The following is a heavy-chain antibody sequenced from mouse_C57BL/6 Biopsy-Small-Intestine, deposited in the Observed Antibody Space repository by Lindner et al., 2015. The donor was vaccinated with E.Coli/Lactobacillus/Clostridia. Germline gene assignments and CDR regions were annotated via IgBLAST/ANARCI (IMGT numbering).Heavy chain of an antibody. CDR2: IYPNNGGT. Sequence: VQLQESGPELVKPGASVKISCKASGYTFTDYNMDWVKQSHGKSLEWIGYIYPNNGGTGYNQKFKSKATLTVDKSSSTAYMELHSLTSEDSAVYYCARGAYYRYEGYAMDYWGQEPQSPSPQ. CDR1: GYTFTDYN. J-gene: IGHJ4*01. CDR3: ARGAYYRYEGYAMDY. D-gene: IGHD2-14*01. V-gene: IGHV1-34*02.